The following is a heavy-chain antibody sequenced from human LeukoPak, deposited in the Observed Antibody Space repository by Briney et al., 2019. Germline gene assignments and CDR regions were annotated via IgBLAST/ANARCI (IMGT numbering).Heavy chain of an antibody. CDR1: GYTFTGNY. CDR2: INPNSGGT. Sequence: GASVKVSCRASGYTFTGNYIHWVRQAPGQGLEWMGWINPNSGGTNYAQKFQGRVTMTRNTSIFTAYMELSSLKSEDTAVYYCARSDTFRPIDYWGQGTLVTVSS. V-gene: IGHV1-2*02. J-gene: IGHJ4*01. CDR3: ARSDTFRPIDY. D-gene: IGHD5-18*01.